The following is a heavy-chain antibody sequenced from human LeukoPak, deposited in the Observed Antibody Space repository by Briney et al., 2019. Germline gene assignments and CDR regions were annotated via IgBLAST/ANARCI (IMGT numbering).Heavy chain of an antibody. CDR3: AKPLGELSHSDY. Sequence: PGRSLRLSCAASGFTFSTYGMHWVRQAPGKGLEWVAVISYNGVNKYYADSVKGRFTISRDNSKNTLYLQMNSLRAEDTAVYYCAKPLGELSHSDYWGQGTLVTVSS. V-gene: IGHV3-30*18. D-gene: IGHD3-16*02. J-gene: IGHJ4*02. CDR2: ISYNGVNK. CDR1: GFTFSTYG.